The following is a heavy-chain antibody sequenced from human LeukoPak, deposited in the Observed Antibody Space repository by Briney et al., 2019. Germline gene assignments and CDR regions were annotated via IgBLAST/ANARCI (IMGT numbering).Heavy chain of an antibody. CDR2: ISYDGSSK. CDR3: AKDGGCDPSSRGYSYCLDY. D-gene: IGHD5-18*01. CDR1: GFTFSGYA. V-gene: IGHV3-30*18. J-gene: IGHJ4*02. Sequence: GGSLRLPCAVSGFTFSGYAMHWVRQAPGKGLQWVALISYDGSSKHFADSVKGRFTISRDNSKNTLSLQMNSLRTEDTAVYYCAKDGGCDPSSRGYSYCLDYWGQGTLVTVSS.